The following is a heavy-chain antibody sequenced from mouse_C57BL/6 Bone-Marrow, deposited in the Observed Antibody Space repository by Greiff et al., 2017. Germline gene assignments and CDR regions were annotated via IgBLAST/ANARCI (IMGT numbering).Heavy chain of an antibody. D-gene: IGHD3-3*01. CDR3: TRGTGTGYYFDY. J-gene: IGHJ2*01. V-gene: IGHV1-15*01. CDR2: IDPETGGT. Sequence: QVQLQQSGAELVRPGASVTLSCKASGYTFTDYEMHWVKQTPVHGLEWIGAIDPETGGTAYNQKFKGKAILTADKSSSTAYMELRSLTSEDSAVYYWTRGTGTGYYFDYWGQGTTLTVSS. CDR1: GYTFTDYE.